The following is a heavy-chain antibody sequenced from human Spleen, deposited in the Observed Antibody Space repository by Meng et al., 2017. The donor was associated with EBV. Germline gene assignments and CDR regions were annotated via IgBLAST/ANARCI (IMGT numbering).Heavy chain of an antibody. Sequence: QGELVQSGFELKKAWASVKVSCKTSGYTFTRYDLNWVRQAPGQGLEWMGWISTSTGKPTYAQGLAARFVFSLHTSVRTAYLQINSLEPEDTAIYYCARVPLACGGGSCYIEYWGQGTLVTVSS. J-gene: IGHJ4*02. CDR2: ISTSTGKP. CDR3: ARVPLACGGGSCYIEY. V-gene: IGHV7-4-1*02. CDR1: GYTFTRYD. D-gene: IGHD2-21*01.